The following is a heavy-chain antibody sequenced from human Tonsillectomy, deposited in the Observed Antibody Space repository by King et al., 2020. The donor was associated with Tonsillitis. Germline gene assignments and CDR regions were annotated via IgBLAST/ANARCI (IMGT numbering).Heavy chain of an antibody. Sequence: QLVQSGAEVKKPGESLKISCKGSGYSFTSYWIGWVRQMPGKGLEWMGIIYPGDSDTRYSPSFQGQVTISADKSISTAYLQWSSLKASDTAMYYCARFYCRSTSCCYRYYYGIDVWGHRTTVTVSS. D-gene: IGHD2-2*01. CDR1: GYSFTSYW. CDR3: ARFYCRSTSCCYRYYYGIDV. CDR2: IYPGDSDT. J-gene: IGHJ6*02. V-gene: IGHV5-51*01.